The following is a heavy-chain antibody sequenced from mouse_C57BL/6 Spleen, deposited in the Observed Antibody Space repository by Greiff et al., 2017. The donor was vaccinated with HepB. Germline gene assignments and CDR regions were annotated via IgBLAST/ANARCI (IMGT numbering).Heavy chain of an antibody. J-gene: IGHJ4*01. CDR1: GYTFTEYT. CDR2: FYPGSGSI. Sequence: VQVVESGAELVKPGASVKLSCKASGYTFTEYTIHWVKQRSGQGLEWIGWFYPGSGSIKYNEKFKDKATLTADKSSSTVYMELSRLTSEDSAVYFCARHEGNYDYDGYAMDYWGQGTSVTVSS. V-gene: IGHV1-62-2*01. D-gene: IGHD2-4*01. CDR3: ARHEGNYDYDGYAMDY.